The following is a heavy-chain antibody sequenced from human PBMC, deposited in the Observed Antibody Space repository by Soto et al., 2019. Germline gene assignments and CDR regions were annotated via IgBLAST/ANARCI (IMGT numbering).Heavy chain of an antibody. V-gene: IGHV3-21*01. CDR1: GFTFSSYS. D-gene: IGHD6-19*01. J-gene: IGHJ4*02. CDR3: ARGGWLVPIFDY. CDR2: ISSSSSYI. Sequence: GGSLRLSCAASGFTFSSYSMNWVRQAPGKGLEWVSSISSSSSYIYYADSVKGRFTISRDNAKNSLYLQMNSLRAEDTAVYYCARGGWLVPIFDYWGQGTLVTVSS.